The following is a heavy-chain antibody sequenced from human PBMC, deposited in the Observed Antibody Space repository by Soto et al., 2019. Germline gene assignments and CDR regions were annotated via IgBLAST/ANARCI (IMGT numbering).Heavy chain of an antibody. J-gene: IGHJ3*02. CDR1: GDSINNGDCY. CDR3: AREQEDASGDYNALDI. CDR2: IYYSGTK. Sequence: QVQLQESGPGLVKPSQTLSLTCTVSGDSINNGDCYWSWLRQLPGKGLEWIGYIYYSGTKFYNPYIKSRVSMSVVTSQHQFSLNLTSVTAADTAVYYCAREQEDASGDYNALDIWGQGTVVTVSS. D-gene: IGHD4-17*01. V-gene: IGHV4-31*03.